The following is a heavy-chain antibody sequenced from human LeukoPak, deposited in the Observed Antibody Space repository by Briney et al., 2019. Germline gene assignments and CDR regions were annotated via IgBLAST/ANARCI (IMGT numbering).Heavy chain of an antibody. CDR3: ARGPRGYYYYGMDV. J-gene: IGHJ6*04. V-gene: IGHV1-69*06. CDR1: GGTLSSYV. D-gene: IGHD3-10*01. Sequence: SVKVSCKASGGTLSSYVISWVRQAPGQGLDWMGGIFPIFGTANYAQKFQGRVTITADKSTSTAYMELSSLRSGDTAVYYCARGPRGYYYYGMDVWGKGTTVTVSS. CDR2: IFPIFGTA.